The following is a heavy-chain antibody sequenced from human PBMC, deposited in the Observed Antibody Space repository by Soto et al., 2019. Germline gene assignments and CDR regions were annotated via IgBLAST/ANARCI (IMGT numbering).Heavy chain of an antibody. CDR1: GGSISSGDYS. CDR3: VRSTALVRQYFDS. V-gene: IGHV4-30-2*01. CDR2: ISPSGTT. D-gene: IGHD5-18*01. Sequence: QLQLQESGSGLVKPSRTLSLTCIVSGGSISSGDYSWNWIRQPPGKGLQWIGYISPSGTTYYNPSLKSRVTISLDRSKNHFSLTLSSVTAADTAVYYCVRSTALVRQYFDSWGQGTLVTVSS. J-gene: IGHJ4*02.